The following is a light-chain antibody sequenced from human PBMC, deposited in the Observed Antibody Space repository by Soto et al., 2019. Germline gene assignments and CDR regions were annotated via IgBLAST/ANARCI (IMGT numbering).Light chain of an antibody. CDR1: SSNIGAGYD. Sequence: QAVLTQPPSVSGAPGQRVTISCTGSSSNIGAGYDVHWYQQLPGTAPKLLIYGNYNRPSGVPDRFSGSKSGTSASLAIAGLQAEDEADYYCQSYDISLSGVFGGGTKLTVL. V-gene: IGLV1-40*01. CDR2: GNY. J-gene: IGLJ3*02. CDR3: QSYDISLSGV.